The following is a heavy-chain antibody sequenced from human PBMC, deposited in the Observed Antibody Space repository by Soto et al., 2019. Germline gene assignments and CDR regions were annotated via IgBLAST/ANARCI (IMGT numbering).Heavy chain of an antibody. J-gene: IGHJ6*02. Sequence: SETLSLTCTVYGGSFSGYYWSWIRQPPGKGLEWIGEINHSGSTNYNPSLKSRVTISVDTSKNQFSLKLSSVTAADTAVYYCARGRKLWFGELLERYYYYGMDVWGQGTTVTVSS. D-gene: IGHD3-10*01. CDR1: GGSFSGYY. V-gene: IGHV4-34*01. CDR3: ARGRKLWFGELLERYYYYGMDV. CDR2: INHSGST.